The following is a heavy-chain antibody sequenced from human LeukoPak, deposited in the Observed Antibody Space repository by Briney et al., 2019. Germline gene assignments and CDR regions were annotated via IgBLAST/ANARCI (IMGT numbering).Heavy chain of an antibody. CDR1: GGTFSSYA. J-gene: IGHJ4*02. CDR3: ARDSNYGSGSYLDY. CDR2: IIPIFGTA. V-gene: IGHV1-69*13. D-gene: IGHD3-10*01. Sequence: ASVKVSCKASGGTFSSYAISWVRQAPGQGLEWMGGIIPIFGTANYAQKFQGRVMITADESTSTAYMELSSLRSEDTAVYYCARDSNYGSGSYLDYWGQGTLVTVSS.